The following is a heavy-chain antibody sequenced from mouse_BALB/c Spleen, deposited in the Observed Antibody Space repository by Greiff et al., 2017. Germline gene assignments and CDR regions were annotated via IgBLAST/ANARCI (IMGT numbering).Heavy chain of an antibody. CDR3: ARSVLDY. D-gene: IGHD1-1*01. CDR2: INPYYGST. V-gene: IGHV1-39*01. J-gene: IGHJ2*01. Sequence: EVQLQQTGPELVKPGASVKISCKASGYSFTDYIMLWVKQSHGKSLEWIGNINPYYGSTSYNLKFKGKATLTVDKSSSTAYMQLNSLTSEDSAVYYCARSVLDYWGQGTTLTVSS. CDR1: GYSFTDYI.